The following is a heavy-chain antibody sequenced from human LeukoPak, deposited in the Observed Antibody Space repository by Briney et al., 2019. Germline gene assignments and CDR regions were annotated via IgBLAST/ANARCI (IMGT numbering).Heavy chain of an antibody. CDR3: ARDHHGPGGDYYYYMDV. D-gene: IGHD1-14*01. Sequence: PSETLSLTCTLSGYSISSAYYWGWIRQPPGKGLEWIGSIYHSGSTYYNPSLKSRVTISVDTSKNQFSLKLSSVTAADTAVYYCARDHHGPGGDYYYYMDVWGKGTTVTVSS. CDR1: GYSISSAYY. CDR2: IYHSGST. V-gene: IGHV4-38-2*02. J-gene: IGHJ6*03.